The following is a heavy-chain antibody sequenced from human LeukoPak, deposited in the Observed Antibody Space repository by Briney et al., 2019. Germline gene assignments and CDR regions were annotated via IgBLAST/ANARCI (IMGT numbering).Heavy chain of an antibody. CDR2: IIPTFGTA. D-gene: IGHD1-26*01. Sequence: SVKVSCKASGGTFSSYAISWVRQAPGQGLEWMGGIIPTFGTANYAQKFQGRVTITTDESTSTAYMELSSLRSEDTAVYYCARDWGGSYPGYFDYWGQGTLVTVSS. CDR3: ARDWGGSYPGYFDY. V-gene: IGHV1-69*05. CDR1: GGTFSSYA. J-gene: IGHJ4*02.